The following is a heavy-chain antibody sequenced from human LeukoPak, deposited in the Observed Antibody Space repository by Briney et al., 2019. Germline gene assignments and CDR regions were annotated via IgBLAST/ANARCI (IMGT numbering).Heavy chain of an antibody. CDR3: AKGPIRSYWYFDL. Sequence: GGSLRLSCAASDFTFSSSGMTWVRQAPGKGLEWVSTVSSSGENTYYADSVKGRFTISRDNSKNTLYLQMNSLRAEDTAVYYCAKGPIRSYWYFDLWGRGTLVTVSS. CDR1: DFTFSSSG. J-gene: IGHJ2*01. V-gene: IGHV3-23*01. D-gene: IGHD5-12*01. CDR2: VSSSGENT.